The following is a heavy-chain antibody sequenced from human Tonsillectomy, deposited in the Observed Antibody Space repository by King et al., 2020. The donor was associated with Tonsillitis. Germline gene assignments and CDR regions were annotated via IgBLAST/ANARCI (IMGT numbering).Heavy chain of an antibody. Sequence: VQLVESGGVVVQPGGSLRLSCATSGFTFDDYTMHWVRQAPGKGLEWVSLISWDGGSIYYADSVKGRFTISRDNSKNSLYLQMNSLRTEDTALYYCAKAGTVTTYGFDHWGQGTLVTVPS. J-gene: IGHJ4*02. V-gene: IGHV3-43*01. D-gene: IGHD4-17*01. CDR3: AKAGTVTTYGFDH. CDR1: GFTFDDYT. CDR2: ISWDGGSI.